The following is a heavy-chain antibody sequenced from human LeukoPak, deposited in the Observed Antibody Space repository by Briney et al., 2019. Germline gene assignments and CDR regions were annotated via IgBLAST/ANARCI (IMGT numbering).Heavy chain of an antibody. V-gene: IGHV1-8*01. J-gene: IGHJ4*02. CDR1: GYTFTSYD. D-gene: IGHD1-26*01. Sequence: ASVKVSCKASGYTFTSYDINWVRQATGQGLEWMGWMNPNSGNTGYAQKFQGRVTMTTDTSTSTAYMELRSLRSDDTAVYYCARVVGATHRPNFDYWGQGTLVTVSS. CDR2: MNPNSGNT. CDR3: ARVVGATHRPNFDY.